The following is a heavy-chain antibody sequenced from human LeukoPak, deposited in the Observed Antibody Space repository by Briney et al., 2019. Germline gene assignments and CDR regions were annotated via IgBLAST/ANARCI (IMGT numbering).Heavy chain of an antibody. Sequence: GASVKVSCKVSGYTLTELSMHWVRQAPGKGPEWMGGFDPEDGETIYAQKFQGRVTMTEDTSTDTAYMELSSLRSEDTAVYYCATSSSSVDIVATIMARAFDIWGQGTMVTVSS. CDR1: GYTLTELS. V-gene: IGHV1-24*01. D-gene: IGHD5-12*01. J-gene: IGHJ3*02. CDR3: ATSSSSVDIVATIMARAFDI. CDR2: FDPEDGET.